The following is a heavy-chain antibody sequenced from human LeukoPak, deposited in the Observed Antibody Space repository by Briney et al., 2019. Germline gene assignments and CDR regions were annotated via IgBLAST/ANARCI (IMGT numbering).Heavy chain of an antibody. D-gene: IGHD3-3*01. V-gene: IGHV1-46*01. J-gene: IGHJ5*02. CDR1: GYTFTSYY. CDR3: ARELSYDFWSGLNWFDP. Sequence: ASVKVSCKASGYTFTSYYMHWVRQAPGQGLEWMGIINPSGGSTSYAQKFQGRVTMTRDTSTSTVYMELSSLRSDDTAVYYCARELSYDFWSGLNWFDPWGQGTLVTVSS. CDR2: INPSGGST.